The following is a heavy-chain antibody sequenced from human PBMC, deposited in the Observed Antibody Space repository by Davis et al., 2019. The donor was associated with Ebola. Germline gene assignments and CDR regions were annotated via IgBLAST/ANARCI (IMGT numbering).Heavy chain of an antibody. D-gene: IGHD3-3*01. CDR1: VITFSSYA. Sequence: GESLKISCTDSVITFSSYARTWVRQAPGKGLEWVSAISGSGGRTYYADSVKGRFTISRDNSKKTLYLQMNSLRAEDTAVYYCAKSGLSFGVVKYHYGMDVWGKGTTVTVSS. J-gene: IGHJ6*04. CDR3: AKSGLSFGVVKYHYGMDV. CDR2: ISGSGGRT. V-gene: IGHV3-23*01.